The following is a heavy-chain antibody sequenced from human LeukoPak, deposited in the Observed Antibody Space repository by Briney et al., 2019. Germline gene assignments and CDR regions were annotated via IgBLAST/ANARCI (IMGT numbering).Heavy chain of an antibody. CDR1: GYTFTGYY. Sequence: ASVEVSCKASGYTFTGYYMHWVRQAPGQGLEWMGWINPNSGGTNYAQKFQGRVTMTRDTSISTAYMELSRLRSDDTAMYYCARDHFGSGGSCLNWGQGTLVTVSS. CDR3: ARDHFGSGGSCLN. J-gene: IGHJ4*02. CDR2: INPNSGGT. D-gene: IGHD2-15*01. V-gene: IGHV1-2*02.